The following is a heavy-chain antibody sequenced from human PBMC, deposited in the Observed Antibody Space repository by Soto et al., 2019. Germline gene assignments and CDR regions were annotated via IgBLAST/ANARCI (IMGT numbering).Heavy chain of an antibody. Sequence: GGSLRLSCAASGFTFSSYAMSWVRQAPGKGLEWVSAISGSGGSTYYADSVKGRFTISRDNSKNTLYLQMNSLRAEDTAVYYCAKARPVYGSGSQRYFDYWGQGTLVTVSS. CDR1: GFTFSSYA. CDR3: AKARPVYGSGSQRYFDY. CDR2: ISGSGGST. D-gene: IGHD3-10*01. V-gene: IGHV3-23*01. J-gene: IGHJ4*02.